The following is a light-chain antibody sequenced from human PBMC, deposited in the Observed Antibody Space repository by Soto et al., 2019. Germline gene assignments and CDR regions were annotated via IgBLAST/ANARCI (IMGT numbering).Light chain of an antibody. CDR2: DVG. Sequence: QSVLTQPRSVSGSPGQSVTISCTGTSSDVGGYNYVSWYQQHPGKAPKLMIYDVGKRPSGVPDRFSGSKSDNTASLTISGLQAEDEADYYCSSYTSSSTLYVFGTGTKVTVL. J-gene: IGLJ1*01. CDR1: SSDVGGYNY. CDR3: SSYTSSSTLYV. V-gene: IGLV2-11*01.